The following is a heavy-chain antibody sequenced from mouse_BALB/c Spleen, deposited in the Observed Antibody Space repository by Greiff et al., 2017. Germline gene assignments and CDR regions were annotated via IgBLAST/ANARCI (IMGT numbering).Heavy chain of an antibody. J-gene: IGHJ4*01. CDR2: INPGSSTI. D-gene: IGHD1-1*02. V-gene: IGHV4-2*02. Sequence: EVQLVESGGGLVQPGGSLNLSCAASGFDFSRYWMSWARQAPGKGQEWIGEINPGSSTINYTPSLKDKFIISRDNAKNTLYLQMSKVRSEDTALYYCARNYGASMDYWGQGTSVTVSS. CDR3: ARNYGASMDY. CDR1: GFDFSRYW.